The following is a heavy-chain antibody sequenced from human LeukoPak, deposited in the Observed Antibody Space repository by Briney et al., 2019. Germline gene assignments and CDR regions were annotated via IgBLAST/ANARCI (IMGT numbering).Heavy chain of an antibody. CDR3: ARDVGSSPTGNWFDP. CDR2: IYYSGST. Sequence: KPSETLSLTCTVSGGSISSGGYYWSWIRQHPGKGLEWIGYIYYSGSTYYNPSHKSRVTISVDTSKNQFSLKLSSVTAADTAVYYRARDVGSSPTGNWFDPWGQGTLVTVSS. V-gene: IGHV4-31*03. CDR1: GGSISSGGYY. D-gene: IGHD6-6*01. J-gene: IGHJ5*02.